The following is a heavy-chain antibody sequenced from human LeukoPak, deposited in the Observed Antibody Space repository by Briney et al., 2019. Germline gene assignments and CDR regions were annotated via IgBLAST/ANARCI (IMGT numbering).Heavy chain of an antibody. CDR2: IGYDGGHK. D-gene: IGHD2-15*01. Sequence: GGSLRLSCAASVLTLISYGMPSVPQAPGKGLEGVAFIGYDGGHKYYAECWKRRLTISRDNSKNTLYLELNSLRGEDTAVYYCAKPLPGWAFDVWGQGTMVTVSS. CDR3: AKPLPGWAFDV. V-gene: IGHV3-30*02. CDR1: VLTLISYG. J-gene: IGHJ3*01.